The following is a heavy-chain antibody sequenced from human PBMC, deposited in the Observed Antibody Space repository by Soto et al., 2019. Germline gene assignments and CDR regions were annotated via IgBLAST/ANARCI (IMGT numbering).Heavy chain of an antibody. Sequence: GGSLRLSCAASGFTFSSYSMNWVRQAPGKGLEWVSSISSSSSYIYYADSVKGRFTISRDNAKNSLYLQMNSLRAEDTAVYYCARARGPPNWFDPWGQGTMATVS. D-gene: IGHD3-10*01. CDR2: ISSSSSYI. CDR3: ARARGPPNWFDP. CDR1: GFTFSSYS. J-gene: IGHJ5*02. V-gene: IGHV3-21*01.